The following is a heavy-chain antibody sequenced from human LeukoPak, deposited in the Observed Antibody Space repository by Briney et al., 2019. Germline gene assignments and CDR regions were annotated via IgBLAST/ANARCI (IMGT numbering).Heavy chain of an antibody. J-gene: IGHJ4*02. CDR1: GYSISSGYY. CDR3: ARRSRKTAAGLAVYFDY. CDR2: IYHSGST. Sequence: SETLSLTCTVSGYSISSGYYWGWIRQPPGKGLEWIGSIYHSGSTYYNPSLKSRVTISVDTSKNQFSLKLSSVTAADTAVYYCARRSRKTAAGLAVYFDYWGQGTLVTVSS. D-gene: IGHD6-13*01. V-gene: IGHV4-38-2*02.